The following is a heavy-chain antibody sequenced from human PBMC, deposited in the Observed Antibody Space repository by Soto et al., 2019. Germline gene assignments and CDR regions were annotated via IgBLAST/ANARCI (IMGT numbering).Heavy chain of an antibody. D-gene: IGHD2-15*01. Sequence: SENLSLTCAVYGGSFSGYYWSWIRQPPGKGLEWIGEINHSGSTNYNPPLKSRVTISVDTSKNQFSLRLSSVTAADTAVYYCARVAVVVVSATGFDYWGQGTLVPVSS. CDR1: GGSFSGYY. CDR3: ARVAVVVVSATGFDY. J-gene: IGHJ4*02. CDR2: INHSGST. V-gene: IGHV4-34*01.